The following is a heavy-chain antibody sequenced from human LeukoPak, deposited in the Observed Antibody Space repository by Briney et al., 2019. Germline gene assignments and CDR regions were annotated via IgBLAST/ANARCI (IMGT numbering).Heavy chain of an antibody. V-gene: IGHV1-2*02. Sequence: ASVKVSCKASGYTFTAYYMHWVRQAPAQGLEWMGWINPKSGGTNYAQKFQGRVTMTRDTSISTVYMELIRLTSDDTAVYYCARAARVGSPDLWGQGTLVTVSS. CDR1: GYTFTAYY. CDR2: INPKSGGT. CDR3: ARAARVGSPDL. D-gene: IGHD6-6*01. J-gene: IGHJ5*02.